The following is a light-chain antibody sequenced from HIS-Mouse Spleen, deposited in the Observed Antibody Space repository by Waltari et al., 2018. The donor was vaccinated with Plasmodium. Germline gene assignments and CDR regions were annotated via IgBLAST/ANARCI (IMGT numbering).Light chain of an antibody. CDR3: QQYNNWSFT. CDR1: QSVSRN. J-gene: IGKJ3*01. CDR2: GAS. V-gene: IGKV3-15*01. Sequence: EIVMTQSPPTLSVSPGERATLSCRASQSVSRNLAWYQQKPGQAPRLLIYGASTRATGIPARFSGSGSGTEFTLTISSLQSEDFAVYYCQQYNNWSFTFGPGTKVDIK.